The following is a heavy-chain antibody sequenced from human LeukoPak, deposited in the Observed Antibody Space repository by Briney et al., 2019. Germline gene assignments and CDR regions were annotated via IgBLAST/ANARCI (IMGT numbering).Heavy chain of an antibody. J-gene: IGHJ4*02. V-gene: IGHV4-4*07. Sequence: SETLFLTCTVSGGSISGYTWSWIRQPAGKGLEWIGRIYASGSTNYNPSLQGRVTMSVDTSRGQFFPMVHSVTAADTAVYYCARGVVGATAFAYWGQGTVVTASS. CDR1: GGSISGYT. CDR3: ARGVVGATAFAY. CDR2: IYASGST. D-gene: IGHD1-26*01.